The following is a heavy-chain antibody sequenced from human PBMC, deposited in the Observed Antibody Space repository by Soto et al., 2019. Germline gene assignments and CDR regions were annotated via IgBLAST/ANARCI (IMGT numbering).Heavy chain of an antibody. J-gene: IGHJ4*02. CDR3: ARGRRDGKTTVTTKGKLDY. V-gene: IGHV1-46*01. CDR1: GYTFTSYY. Sequence: ASVKVSCKASGYTFTSYYMHWVRQAPGQGLEWMGIINPSGGSTSYAQKFQGRVTMTRDTSTSTVYMELSSLRSEDTAVYYCARGRRDGKTTVTTKGKLDYWGQGTLVTVSS. CDR2: INPSGGST. D-gene: IGHD4-17*01.